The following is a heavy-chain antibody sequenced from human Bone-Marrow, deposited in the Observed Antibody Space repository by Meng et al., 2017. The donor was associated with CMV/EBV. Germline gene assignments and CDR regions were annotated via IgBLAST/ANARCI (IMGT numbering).Heavy chain of an antibody. D-gene: IGHD3-3*01. CDR1: GFTFSSYG. J-gene: IGHJ5*02. Sequence: GESLKISCAASGFTFSSYGMHWVRQAPGKGLEWVAVIWYDGSNKYYADSVKGRFTISRDNAKNSLYLQMNGLCKRSYLITIFGVVLPNTNNWFDPWAQGTLVTVSS. CDR3: GVVLPNTNNWFDP. CDR2: IWYDGSNK. V-gene: IGHV3-33*03.